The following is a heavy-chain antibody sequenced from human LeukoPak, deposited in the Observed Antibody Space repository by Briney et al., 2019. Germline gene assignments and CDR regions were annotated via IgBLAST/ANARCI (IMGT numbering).Heavy chain of an antibody. D-gene: IGHD3-10*01. CDR2: IYSDNT. Sequence: GGSLRLSCTVSGFTVSSNSMSWVRQAPGKGLEWVSFIYSDNTHYADSVKGRFTISRDNAKNTVFLQMSSLRAEDTALYYCARKSASGNYPLDYWGQGTLVTVSS. J-gene: IGHJ4*02. V-gene: IGHV3-53*01. CDR1: GFTVSSNS. CDR3: ARKSASGNYPLDY.